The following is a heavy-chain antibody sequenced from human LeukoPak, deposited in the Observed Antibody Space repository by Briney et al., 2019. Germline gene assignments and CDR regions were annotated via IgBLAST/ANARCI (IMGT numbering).Heavy chain of an antibody. V-gene: IGHV3-21*04. CDR2: ISSSSSYI. Sequence: PGGSLRLSCAASGFTFSTYSMNWVRQAPGKGLEWVSSISSSSSYIYYADSVKGRFTISRDDSKNTLYLQMNSLRAEDTAVYYCAKVQLGIGVDYWGQGTLVTVSS. CDR3: AKVQLGIGVDY. J-gene: IGHJ4*02. D-gene: IGHD7-27*01. CDR1: GFTFSTYS.